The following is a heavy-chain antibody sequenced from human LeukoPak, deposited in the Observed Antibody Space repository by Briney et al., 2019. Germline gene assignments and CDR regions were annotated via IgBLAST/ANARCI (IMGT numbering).Heavy chain of an antibody. Sequence: PGGSLRLSCAASGFTFSSNGMSWVRQAPGEGREWGSAISGSGGSTYYADSVKGRLTISRDNSKTTMYLQMNRLRAEDTAVYYCAKEDTYSSGWHNPYYMDVWGKGTTVTISS. V-gene: IGHV3-23*01. CDR2: ISGSGGST. CDR1: GFTFSSNG. CDR3: AKEDTYSSGWHNPYYMDV. D-gene: IGHD6-19*01. J-gene: IGHJ6*03.